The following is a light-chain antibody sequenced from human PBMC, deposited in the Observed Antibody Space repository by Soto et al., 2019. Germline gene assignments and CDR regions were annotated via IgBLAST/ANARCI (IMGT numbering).Light chain of an antibody. CDR3: QQYHDSPMNT. Sequence: EIVMTQSPATLSVSPGERATFSCRASQSVSSNLAWYQQKPGQAPRLLIYGASNRATGIPDRFSGSASGTDFTLTISRLEPDDSAVYYCQQYHDSPMNTFGQGTKLEIK. CDR2: GAS. CDR1: QSVSSN. V-gene: IGKV3D-15*02. J-gene: IGKJ2*01.